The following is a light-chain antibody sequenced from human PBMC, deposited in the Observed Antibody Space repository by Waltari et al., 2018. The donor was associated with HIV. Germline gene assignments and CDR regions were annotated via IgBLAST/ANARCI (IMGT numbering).Light chain of an antibody. V-gene: IGKV1-12*01. CDR1: QPIGSP. CDR2: RAS. J-gene: IGKJ4*01. Sequence: DIRMAQSPSSVSASVGDNVTITCRASQPIGSPLAWYQHKPGGVPPLLIYRASILQPGVPSRFTATGSALDFSLSIARLETEDSAVYYCQQANTFPHTFGGGT. CDR3: QQANTFPHT.